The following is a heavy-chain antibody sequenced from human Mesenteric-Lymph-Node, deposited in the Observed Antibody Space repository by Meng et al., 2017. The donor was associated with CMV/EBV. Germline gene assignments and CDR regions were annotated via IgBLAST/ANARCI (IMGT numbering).Heavy chain of an antibody. V-gene: IGHV3-74*01. J-gene: IGHJ4*02. CDR3: TSLSAPSDY. CDR2: IDSSGTDT. Sequence: GGSLRLSCAASGFTFSNNDMHWVRQAPGKGLVWVSEIDSSGTDTSYTDSVKGRFTISRDNAKNTLYLQMNSLRAEDTAVYYCTSLSAPSDYWGQGTLVTVSS. CDR1: GFTFSNND.